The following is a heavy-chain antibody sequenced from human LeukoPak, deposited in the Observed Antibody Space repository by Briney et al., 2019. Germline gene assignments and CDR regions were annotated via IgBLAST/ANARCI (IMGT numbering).Heavy chain of an antibody. CDR1: GFTFSSYW. J-gene: IGHJ3*02. Sequence: GGSLRLSCAASGFTFSSYWMSWVRQAPGKGLEWVANIKQDGSEKYYVDSVKGRFTISRDNAKNSLYLQMNSLRAEDTAVYYCARAVLLWFGELLSDAFDIWGQGTMVTVSS. D-gene: IGHD3-10*01. CDR2: IKQDGSEK. V-gene: IGHV3-7*01. CDR3: ARAVLLWFGELLSDAFDI.